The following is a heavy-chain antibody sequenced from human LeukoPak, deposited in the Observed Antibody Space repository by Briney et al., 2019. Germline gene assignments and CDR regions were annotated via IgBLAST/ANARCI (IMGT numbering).Heavy chain of an antibody. V-gene: IGHV1-2*02. D-gene: IGHD1-26*01. CDR3: ARETDSGSYYFDY. J-gene: IGHJ4*02. Sequence: GASLRVSCEASGYTFTGYSMHWVRQAPGQGLEWMGCINPNSGGTNYAQKVQGRVTMTRDTSISTAYMELSRLRSDDTAVYYCARETDSGSYYFDYWGQGTLVTVSS. CDR2: INPNSGGT. CDR1: GYTFTGYS.